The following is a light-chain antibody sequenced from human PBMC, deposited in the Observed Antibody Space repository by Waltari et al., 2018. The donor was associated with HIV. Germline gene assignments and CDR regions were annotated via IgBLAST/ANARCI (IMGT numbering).Light chain of an antibody. CDR1: SRHVGSYNL. Sequence: QSALTQPASVSGSPGQSLTISCTGTSRHVGSYNLVSWSHKHPGKDPNVMIYEGSKRPSGVSNRFSGSKSGNTASLTISGLQAEDEADYYCCSYTGSSTRRPYVFGTGTKVTVL. V-gene: IGLV2-23*01. J-gene: IGLJ1*01. CDR2: EGS. CDR3: CSYTGSSTRRPYV.